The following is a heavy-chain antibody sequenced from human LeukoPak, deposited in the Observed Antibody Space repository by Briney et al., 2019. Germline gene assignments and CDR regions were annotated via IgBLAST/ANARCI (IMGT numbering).Heavy chain of an antibody. J-gene: IGHJ5*02. D-gene: IGHD6-6*01. CDR1: GYTFTGYY. V-gene: IGHV1-2*06. Sequence: ASVKVSCKASGYTFTGYYMHWVRQAPGQGLEWMGRINPNSGGTNYAQKFQGRVTMTRDTSISTAYMELSRLRSDDTAVYDCARARSSSYEKKWFAPWGQGTLATVSS. CDR2: INPNSGGT. CDR3: ARARSSSYEKKWFAP.